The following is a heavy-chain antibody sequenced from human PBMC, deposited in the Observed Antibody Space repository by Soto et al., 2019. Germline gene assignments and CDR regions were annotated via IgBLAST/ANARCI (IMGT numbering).Heavy chain of an antibody. CDR1: GFTFSSYG. CDR2: ISYDGSNK. CDR3: AKDHEQQLVHYFDY. V-gene: IGHV3-30*18. J-gene: IGHJ4*02. Sequence: PGGSLRLSCAASGFTFSSYGMHWVRQAPGKGLEWVAVISYDGSNKYYADSVKGRFTISRDNSKNTLYLQMNSLRAEDTAVYYCAKDHEQQLVHYFDYWGQGTLVTVSS. D-gene: IGHD6-13*01.